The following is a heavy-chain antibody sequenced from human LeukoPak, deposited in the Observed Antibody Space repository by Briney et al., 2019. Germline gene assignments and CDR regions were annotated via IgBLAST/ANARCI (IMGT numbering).Heavy chain of an antibody. J-gene: IGHJ4*02. CDR1: GFTFSSYR. CDR2: ISTSSSSK. CDR3: ARVGSRYCSGANCYDGF. Sequence: GGSLRLSCAVSGFTFSSYRMSWVRQAPGKGLEWVSSISTSSSSKYYADSVKGRFTISRDNAKNSLDLQMNNLRAEDTAIYYCARVGSRYCSGANCYDGFWGQGTLVSVSS. V-gene: IGHV3-21*01. D-gene: IGHD2-15*01.